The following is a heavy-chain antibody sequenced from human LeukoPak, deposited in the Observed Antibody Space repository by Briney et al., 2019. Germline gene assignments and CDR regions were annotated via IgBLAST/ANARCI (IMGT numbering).Heavy chain of an antibody. CDR1: GFTVSSNY. Sequence: GGSLRLSYAASGFTVSSNYRSWVRQAPGKGLEWVSVIYSGGNTYYADSVKGRFTISRDNSKNTLYLQMNSLRAEDTAVYYCARVGGSSSKYWGQGALVTVSS. J-gene: IGHJ4*02. V-gene: IGHV3-53*01. CDR3: ARVGGSSSKY. D-gene: IGHD1-26*01. CDR2: IYSGGNT.